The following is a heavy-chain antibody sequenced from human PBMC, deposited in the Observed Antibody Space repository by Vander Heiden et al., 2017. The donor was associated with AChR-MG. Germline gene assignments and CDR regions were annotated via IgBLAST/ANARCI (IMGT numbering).Heavy chain of an antibody. CDR3: ARARATGTYYYYYGMDV. Sequence: QVQLVQSGAEVKKPGASVKVSCKASGSPFTGYHVRWLRQSLGQGREWMGWINPNRGGTNSAQKFQGRVTMTRDTSISTAYMELSRLRSDDTAVYYCARARATGTYYYYYGMDVWGQGTTVTVSS. CDR1: GSPFTGYH. J-gene: IGHJ6*02. D-gene: IGHD1-1*01. V-gene: IGHV1-2*02. CDR2: INPNRGGT.